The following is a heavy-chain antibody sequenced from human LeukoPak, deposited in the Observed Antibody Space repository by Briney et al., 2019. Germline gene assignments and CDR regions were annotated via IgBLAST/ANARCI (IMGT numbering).Heavy chain of an antibody. CDR2: INHSGST. J-gene: IGHJ4*02. D-gene: IGHD3-9*01. CDR1: GGSIGGDY. V-gene: IGHV4-34*01. CDR3: AGLYYDILTGYYKGNY. Sequence: SETLSLTCTVSGGSIGGDYWTWIRQPPGKGLEWIGEINHSGSTNYNPSLKSRVTISVDTSKNQFSLKLSSVTAADTAVYYCAGLYYDILTGYYKGNYWGQGTLVTVSS.